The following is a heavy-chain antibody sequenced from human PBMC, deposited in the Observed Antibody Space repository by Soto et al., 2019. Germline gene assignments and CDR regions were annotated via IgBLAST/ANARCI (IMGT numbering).Heavy chain of an antibody. D-gene: IGHD3-3*01. CDR1: GGSISNYH. J-gene: IGHJ4*02. Sequence: QEQLQESGPRLVKPSETLSLTCSVSGGSISNYHWSWIRQPPGKGLEWIGYISYTGSNNYSPSLKSRVTMLLATSKKQFSLKLSSVTAADTAVYYCARVAADAYWSGYDDYWGQGTLVTVSS. CDR2: ISYTGSN. V-gene: IGHV4-59*01. CDR3: ARVAADAYWSGYDDY.